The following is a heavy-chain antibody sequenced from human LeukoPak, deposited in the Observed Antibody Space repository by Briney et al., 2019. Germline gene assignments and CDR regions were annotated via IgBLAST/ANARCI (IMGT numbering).Heavy chain of an antibody. CDR1: GFTFSSYS. Sequence: KPGGSLRLSCAASGFTFSSYSMNWVRQAPGKGLEWVSSISSSSSYIYYADSVKGRSTISRDNAKNSLYLQMNSLRAEDTAVYYCARVNVLLWFGESSNTYYFDYWGQGTLVTVSS. D-gene: IGHD3-10*01. J-gene: IGHJ4*02. CDR2: ISSSSSYI. V-gene: IGHV3-21*01. CDR3: ARVNVLLWFGESSNTYYFDY.